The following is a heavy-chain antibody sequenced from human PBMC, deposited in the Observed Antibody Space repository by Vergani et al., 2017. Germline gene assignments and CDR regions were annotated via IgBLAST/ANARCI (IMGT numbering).Heavy chain of an antibody. V-gene: IGHV1-69*04. J-gene: IGHJ6*02. D-gene: IGHD3-10*01. Sequence: QVQLVQSGAEVKKPGSSVKVSCKASGGTFSSYAISWVRQAPGQGLEWMGRIIPILGIANYAQKFQGRVTITADKSTSTAYMERSSLRSEDTAVYYCARNNYGSGSLGGYYYGMDVWGQGTTVTVSS. CDR2: IIPILGIA. CDR3: ARNNYGSGSLGGYYYGMDV. CDR1: GGTFSSYA.